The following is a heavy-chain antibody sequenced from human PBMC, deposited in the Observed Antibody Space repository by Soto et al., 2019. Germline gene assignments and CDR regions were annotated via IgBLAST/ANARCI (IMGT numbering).Heavy chain of an antibody. D-gene: IGHD3-10*01. CDR1: GYTFTSYG. J-gene: IGHJ6*02. Sequence: QVQLVQSGAEVKKPGASVKVSCKASGYTFTSYGISWVRQAPGQGLEWMGWISAYNGNTNYAQKLQGRVTMTTDTYTRTAYMELRSLRSDDTAVYYCARDHVLLWFGELSSPTYYFCGMDVWGQGTTVTVSS. V-gene: IGHV1-18*04. CDR3: ARDHVLLWFGELSSPTYYFCGMDV. CDR2: ISAYNGNT.